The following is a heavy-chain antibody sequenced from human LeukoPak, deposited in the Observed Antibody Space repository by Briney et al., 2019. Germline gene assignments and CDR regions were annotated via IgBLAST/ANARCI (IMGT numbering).Heavy chain of an antibody. CDR1: GFTVSSNY. D-gene: IGHD3-22*01. J-gene: IGHJ4*02. CDR3: ARAYYYDSSGYYPFDY. V-gene: IGHV3-53*01. Sequence: PGGSLRLSCAASGFTVSSNYMSWVRQAPGKGLEWVSVIYSGGSTYYADSVKGRSTISRDNSKNTLYLQMNSLRAEDTAVYYCARAYYYDSSGYYPFDYWGQGTLVTVSS. CDR2: IYSGGST.